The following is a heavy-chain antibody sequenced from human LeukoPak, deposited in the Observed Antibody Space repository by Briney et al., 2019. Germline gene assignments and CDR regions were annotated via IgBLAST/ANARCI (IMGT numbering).Heavy chain of an antibody. CDR2: IYHSGST. Sequence: SGILSLTCAVSGGSISSSNWWSWVRQPPGKGLEWIGEIYHSGSTNYNPSLKSRVTISVDKSKNQFSLKLSSVTAADTAVYYCARVSGYSYGWYYFDYWGQGTLVTVSS. CDR3: ARVSGYSYGWYYFDY. CDR1: GGSISSSNW. D-gene: IGHD5-18*01. V-gene: IGHV4-4*02. J-gene: IGHJ4*02.